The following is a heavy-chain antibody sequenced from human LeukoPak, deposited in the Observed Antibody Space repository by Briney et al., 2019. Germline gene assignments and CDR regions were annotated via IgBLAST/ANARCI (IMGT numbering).Heavy chain of an antibody. CDR1: GFTFSSYA. D-gene: IGHD3-10*01. Sequence: GGSLRLSCAASGFTFSSYAMSWVRQAPGKGLEWVSAISGSGGSTYYADSVKGRSTISRDNSKNTLYLQMNSLRAEDTAVYYCAKGILWFGEFYFIDYWAREPWSPSPQ. J-gene: IGHJ4*02. V-gene: IGHV3-23*01. CDR3: AKGILWFGEFYFIDY. CDR2: ISGSGGST.